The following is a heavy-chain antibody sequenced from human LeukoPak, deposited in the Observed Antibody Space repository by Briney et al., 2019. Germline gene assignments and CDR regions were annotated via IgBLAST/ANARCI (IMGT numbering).Heavy chain of an antibody. D-gene: IGHD1-26*01. CDR1: GFTFSSYG. CDR2: ISYDGSNK. Sequence: GGSLRLSCAASGFTFSSYGMHWVRQAPGKGLEWVAVISYDGSNKYYADSVKGRFTISRDNSKNTLYLQMNSLRAEDTAVYYCARDAGAKSDYWGQGTLVTVSS. V-gene: IGHV3-30*03. CDR3: ARDAGAKSDY. J-gene: IGHJ4*02.